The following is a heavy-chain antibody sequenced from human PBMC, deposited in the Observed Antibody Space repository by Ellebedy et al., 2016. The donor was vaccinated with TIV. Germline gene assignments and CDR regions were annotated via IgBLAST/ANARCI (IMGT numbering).Heavy chain of an antibody. CDR2: KKQDGSQK. D-gene: IGHD1-26*01. J-gene: IGHJ4*02. V-gene: IGHV3-7*01. CDR1: CFSISCYW. Sequence: GESLKISCAASCFSISCYWMTLVRQAPRTGLELVANKKQDGSQKYYVDSLKGRFTISRANAENSLYLHMNSLRAEDTAVYFCARERATWELEIIFDFWGQGTPVTVSS. CDR3: ARERATWELEIIFDF.